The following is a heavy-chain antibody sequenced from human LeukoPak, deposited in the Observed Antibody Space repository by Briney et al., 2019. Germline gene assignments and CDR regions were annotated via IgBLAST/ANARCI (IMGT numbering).Heavy chain of an antibody. J-gene: IGHJ4*02. V-gene: IGHV3-23*01. CDR2: ISGSGDKT. CDR3: AKDRSLNGGNSNGYFDY. Sequence: PGGSLRLSCAASGFTFSSYAMNWVRQRPGKGLEWVSVISGSGDKTYYADSVKGRFTISRDNSKNTLYLQTNSLRAEDTAVYFCAKDRSLNGGNSNGYFDYWGQGTLVTVSS. CDR1: GFTFSSYA. D-gene: IGHD4-23*01.